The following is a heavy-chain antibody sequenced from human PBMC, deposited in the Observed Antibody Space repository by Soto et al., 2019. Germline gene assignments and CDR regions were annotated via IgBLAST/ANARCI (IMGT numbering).Heavy chain of an antibody. CDR1: GGTFSSYT. J-gene: IGHJ6*02. Sequence: QVQLVQSGAEVKKPGSSVKVSCKASGGTFSSYTISWVRQAPGQGLEWMGRIIPILGIANYAQKFQGRVTITADKSTSTAYMELSSLRSEDPAVYYCETYDFWSGYCPRRIYGMDVWGQGTTVTVSS. CDR3: ETYDFWSGYCPRRIYGMDV. V-gene: IGHV1-69*02. CDR2: IIPILGIA. D-gene: IGHD3-3*01.